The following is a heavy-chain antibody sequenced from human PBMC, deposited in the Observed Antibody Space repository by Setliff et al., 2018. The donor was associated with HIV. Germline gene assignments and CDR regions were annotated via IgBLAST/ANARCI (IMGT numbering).Heavy chain of an antibody. J-gene: IGHJ3*02. CDR1: GFTFRQAW. V-gene: IGHV3-15*01. Sequence: GGSLRLSCAVSGFTFRQAWMSWVRQAPGKGLEWVGRIKSKTDGGATGYAAPVEGRFTVFRDDSRKMLYLQMNSLKTEDTAMYFCTTVWYDAFHNWGLGTSVTVSS. D-gene: IGHD2-15*01. CDR2: IKSKTDGGAT. CDR3: TTVWYDAFHN.